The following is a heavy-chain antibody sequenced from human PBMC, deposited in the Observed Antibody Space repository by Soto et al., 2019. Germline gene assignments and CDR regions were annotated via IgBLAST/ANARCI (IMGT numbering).Heavy chain of an antibody. CDR1: GGSISSGGYY. V-gene: IGHV4-31*03. D-gene: IGHD3-10*01. Sequence: PSETLSLTCTVSGGSISSGGYYWSWIRQHPGKGLEWIGYIYYSGSTYYNPSLKSRVTISVDTSKNQFSLKLSSVTAADTAVYYCAREGSASGFDYWGQGTLVTVSS. J-gene: IGHJ4*02. CDR2: IYYSGST. CDR3: AREGSASGFDY.